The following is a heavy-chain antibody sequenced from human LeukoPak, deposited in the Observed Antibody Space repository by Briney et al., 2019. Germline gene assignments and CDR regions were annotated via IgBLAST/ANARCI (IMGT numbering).Heavy chain of an antibody. V-gene: IGHV3-48*01. Sequence: GGSLRLSCAASGFTFSSSNMNWVRQAPGRGLEWVSYISSSSSTIYYADSVKGRFTISRDNAKNSLYLQMNSLRAEDTAVYYCARADYYDSSGYYDYWGQGTLVTVSS. CDR3: ARADYYDSSGYYDY. J-gene: IGHJ4*02. CDR2: ISSSSSTI. D-gene: IGHD3-22*01. CDR1: GFTFSSSN.